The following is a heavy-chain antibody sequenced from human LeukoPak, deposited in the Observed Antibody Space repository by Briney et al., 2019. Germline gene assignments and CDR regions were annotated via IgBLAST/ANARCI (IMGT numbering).Heavy chain of an antibody. V-gene: IGHV3-48*03. Sequence: GGSLRLSCAASGFTFSSYEMNWVRQAPGKGLEWLSYITGRGSTINYADYVKGRFTISRDNAKNSLYLQMNSLRAEDTAVYYCARDATPQYSSGWVFFDSWGQGTLVTVSS. D-gene: IGHD6-19*01. CDR3: ARDATPQYSSGWVFFDS. CDR2: ITGRGSTI. CDR1: GFTFSSYE. J-gene: IGHJ4*02.